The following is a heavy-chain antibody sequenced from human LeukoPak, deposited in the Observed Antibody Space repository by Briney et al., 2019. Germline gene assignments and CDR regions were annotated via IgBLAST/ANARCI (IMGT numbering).Heavy chain of an antibody. CDR1: GFTVSSNY. Sequence: GGSLRLSCAASGFTVSSNYMSWVRQAPGKGLEWVSIIYSGGSTYYADSVKGRFTISRDNSKNTLYLQMNSLRAEDTAVYYCARDIGYSYGYYGMDVWGQGTTFTVSS. J-gene: IGHJ6*02. CDR2: IYSGGST. D-gene: IGHD5-18*01. CDR3: ARDIGYSYGYYGMDV. V-gene: IGHV3-66*01.